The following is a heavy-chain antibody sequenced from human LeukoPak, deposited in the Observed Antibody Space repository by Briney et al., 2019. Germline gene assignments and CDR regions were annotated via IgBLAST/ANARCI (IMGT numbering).Heavy chain of an antibody. J-gene: IGHJ5*02. CDR2: IWYDGSNK. CDR3: ARDRGISTYNWFDP. CDR1: GFTFSSYG. V-gene: IGHV3-33*01. Sequence: GGSLRLSCAASGFTFSSYGMHWVRQAPGKGLEWVAVIWYDGSNKYYADSVKGRFTIYRDNSKNTLYLQMNSLRAEDTAVYYCARDRGISTYNWFDPWGQGTLVTVSS. D-gene: IGHD1-26*01.